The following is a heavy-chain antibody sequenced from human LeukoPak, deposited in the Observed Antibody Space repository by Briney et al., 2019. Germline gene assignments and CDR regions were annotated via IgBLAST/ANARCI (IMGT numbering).Heavy chain of an antibody. V-gene: IGHV3-23*01. D-gene: IGHD3-3*01. CDR1: GFTLSTYA. Sequence: GGSLRLSCAASGFTLSTYAMSWVRQTPGKGLEWVAATSSSDAGTYHADSVKGRFTISRDNAKNTLHLQMNSLRAEDTAVYYCARGGYYGSGRYYFDSWGQGTLVTVSS. CDR3: ARGGYYGSGRYYFDS. CDR2: TSSSDAGT. J-gene: IGHJ4*02.